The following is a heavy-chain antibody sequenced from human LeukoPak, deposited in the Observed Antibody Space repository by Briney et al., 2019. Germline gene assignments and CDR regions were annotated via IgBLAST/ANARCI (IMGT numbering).Heavy chain of an antibody. CDR3: AKVVPTCRGSCYVPDAFDI. Sequence: TGGSLRLSCAASGFTFSSYGMHWVRQAPGKGLEWVAFIRYDGSNKYYADSVKGRFTISRDNSKNTLYLQMNSLRAEDTAVYYCAKVVPTCRGSCYVPDAFDIWGQGTMVTVSS. V-gene: IGHV3-30*02. CDR1: GFTFSSYG. D-gene: IGHD2-2*01. CDR2: IRYDGSNK. J-gene: IGHJ3*02.